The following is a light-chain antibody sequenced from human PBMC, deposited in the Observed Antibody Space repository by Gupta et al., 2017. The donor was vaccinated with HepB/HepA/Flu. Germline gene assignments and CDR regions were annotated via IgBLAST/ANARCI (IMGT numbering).Light chain of an antibody. CDR3: QQSDRIPVT. CDR1: QSISSY. J-gene: IGKJ2*01. V-gene: IGKV1-39*01. CDR2: ATY. Sequence: DIQMTQSPSSLSASVGDRVTITCRASQSISSYLNWYQQKLGKAPKLLISATYSLQSGGPSRCSGSRSETDFTLTISSRQPEDFATYYCQQSDRIPVTFGQGTKVEIK.